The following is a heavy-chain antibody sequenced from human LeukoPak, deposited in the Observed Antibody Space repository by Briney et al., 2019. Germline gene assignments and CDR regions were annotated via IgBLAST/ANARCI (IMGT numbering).Heavy chain of an antibody. Sequence: ASVKVSCKASGYTFTGYYMHWVRLAPGQGLEWMGWINPNSGGTNYAQKLQGRVTMTTDTSTSTAYMELRSLRSDDTAVYYCARNYYDSSGYYYFDYWGQGTLVTVSS. V-gene: IGHV1-2*02. CDR1: GYTFTGYY. CDR3: ARNYYDSSGYYYFDY. CDR2: INPNSGGT. J-gene: IGHJ4*02. D-gene: IGHD3-22*01.